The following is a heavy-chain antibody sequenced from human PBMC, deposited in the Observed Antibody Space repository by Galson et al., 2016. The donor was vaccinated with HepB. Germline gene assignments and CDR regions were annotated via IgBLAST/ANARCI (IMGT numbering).Heavy chain of an antibody. V-gene: IGHV1-69*13. Sequence: SVKVSCKASGGTFSSYAISWVRQAPGQGLEWMGGIIPIFGTANYAQKFQGRVTITADESTSTAYMELSSLRSEDTAVYYCARVEENGSSSVDYWGQGTLVTVSS. CDR3: ARVEENGSSSVDY. CDR1: GGTFSSYA. CDR2: IIPIFGTA. J-gene: IGHJ4*02. D-gene: IGHD6-6*01.